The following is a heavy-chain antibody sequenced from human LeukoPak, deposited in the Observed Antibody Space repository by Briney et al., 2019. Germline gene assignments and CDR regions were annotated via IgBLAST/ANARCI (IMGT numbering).Heavy chain of an antibody. V-gene: IGHV3-30*04. CDR2: ISYDGSNK. D-gene: IGHD2-21*02. J-gene: IGHJ4*02. Sequence: PGRSLRLSCAASGFTFSSYAMHWVRQAPGKGLEWVAVISYDGSNKYYADSVKGRFTISRDNSKNTLYLQMNSLRAEDTAVYYCARALVVVTAKQDYWGQGTLVTVSS. CDR3: ARALVVVTAKQDY. CDR1: GFTFSSYA.